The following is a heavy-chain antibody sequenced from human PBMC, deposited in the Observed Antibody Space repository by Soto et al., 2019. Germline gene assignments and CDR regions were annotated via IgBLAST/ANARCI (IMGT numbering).Heavy chain of an antibody. D-gene: IGHD2-21*02. CDR3: AQEPDYSGGDCYPSAAYYYYGLDD. V-gene: IGHV3-23*01. CDR1: GFTFSSYA. J-gene: IGHJ6*02. Sequence: PGGSLRLSCAASGFTFSSYAMSWVRQAPGKGLEWVSAISGSGGSTYYADSVKGRFTISRDNSKNTLYLQMNSLRAEDTAVHYCAQEPDYSGGDCYPSAAYYYYGLDDWGQGTTVTVSS. CDR2: ISGSGGST.